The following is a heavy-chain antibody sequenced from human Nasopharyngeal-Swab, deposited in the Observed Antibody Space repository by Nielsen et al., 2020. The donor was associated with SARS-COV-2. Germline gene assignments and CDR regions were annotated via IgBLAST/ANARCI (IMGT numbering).Heavy chain of an antibody. D-gene: IGHD6-13*01. CDR2: IYYSGST. J-gene: IGHJ4*02. CDR3: AKSSSSWYAYYFDY. V-gene: IGHV4-30-4*07. CDR1: GGSISSGGYS. Sequence: SETLSLTCAVSGGSISSGGYSWSWIRQPPGKGLEWIGYIYYSGSTNYNPSLKSRVTISVDTSKNQFSLKLSSVTAADTAVYYCAKSSSSWYAYYFDYWGQGTLVTVSS.